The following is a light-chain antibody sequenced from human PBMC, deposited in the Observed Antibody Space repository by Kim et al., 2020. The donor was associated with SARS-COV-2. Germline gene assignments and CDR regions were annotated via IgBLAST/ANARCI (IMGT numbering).Light chain of an antibody. Sequence: CPPSSGYSNYKVDWYQQRPGKGPRFVMRVGTGGIVGSKGDGIPDRFSVLGSGLNRYLTIKNIQEEDESDYHCGADHGSGSNFVWVFGGGTQLTVL. CDR1: SGYSNYK. V-gene: IGLV9-49*01. J-gene: IGLJ3*02. CDR2: VGTGGIVG. CDR3: GADHGSGSNFVWV.